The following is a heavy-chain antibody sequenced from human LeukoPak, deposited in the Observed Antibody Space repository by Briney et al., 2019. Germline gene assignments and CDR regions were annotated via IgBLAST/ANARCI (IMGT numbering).Heavy chain of an antibody. Sequence: SETLSLTCAVYGGSFSGYHWSWIRQPPGKGLEWIGEINHSGSTNYNPSLKSRVTIPVDTSKNQFSLKLSSVTAADTAVYYCARDGSGWYGSDYWGQGTLVTVSS. CDR2: INHSGST. D-gene: IGHD6-19*01. CDR1: GGSFSGYH. J-gene: IGHJ4*02. V-gene: IGHV4-34*01. CDR3: ARDGSGWYGSDY.